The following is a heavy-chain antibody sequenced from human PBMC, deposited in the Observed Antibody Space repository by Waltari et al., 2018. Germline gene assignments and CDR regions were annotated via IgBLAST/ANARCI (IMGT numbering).Heavy chain of an antibody. CDR1: GGSIRSYY. CDR3: ARAEGSKGGWDYYYYMDV. CDR2: IYYSGST. Sequence: QVQLQASGPGLVKPSETLSLTCTVSGGSIRSYYWSWIRQPPGKGLEWIGYIYYSGSTNYNPSLKSRVTISVDTSKNQFSLKLSSVTAADTAVYYCARAEGSKGGWDYYYYMDVWGKGTTVTVSS. V-gene: IGHV4-59*01. D-gene: IGHD2-2*01. J-gene: IGHJ6*03.